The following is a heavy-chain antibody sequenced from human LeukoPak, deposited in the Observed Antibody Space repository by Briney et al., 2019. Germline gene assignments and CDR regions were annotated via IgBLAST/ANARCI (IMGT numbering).Heavy chain of an antibody. CDR1: GYSFTSYW. CDR2: IYPPDSDT. D-gene: IGHD6-19*01. J-gene: IGHJ3*02. V-gene: IGHV5-51*01. CDR3: ARPRQWHRNDAFDI. Sequence: GESLKISCKGSGYSFTSYWIGWVRQMPGKGLEWMGIIYPPDSDTRYSPSFQGQVTISADKSVSTAYLQWSSLKASDTAMYYCARPRQWHRNDAFDIWGQGTMVTVSS.